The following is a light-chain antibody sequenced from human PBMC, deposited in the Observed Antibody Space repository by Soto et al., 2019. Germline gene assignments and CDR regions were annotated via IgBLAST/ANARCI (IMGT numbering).Light chain of an antibody. J-gene: IGKJ1*01. CDR2: GAS. V-gene: IGKV3-20*01. Sequence: EIVLTQSPGTLSLSPGERATLSCRASQSVSSSYLAWYQQKPGQAPRLLIYGASSRATGIPDRFSGSGSGKDFTLTISGMEPEDCAMYYCQKYGSFPGTFGQGTKVEIK. CDR3: QKYGSFPGT. CDR1: QSVSSSY.